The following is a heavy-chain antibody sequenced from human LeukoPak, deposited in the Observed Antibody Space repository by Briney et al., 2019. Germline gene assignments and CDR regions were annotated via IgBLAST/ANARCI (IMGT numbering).Heavy chain of an antibody. V-gene: IGHV3-48*03. CDR3: ARVWGYYFDY. CDR1: GFTFSSCE. Sequence: PGGSLRLSCAASGFTFSSCEMNWVRQAPGKGLEWLSYISNSGSSKYYADSVRGRFTISRDNAKTSLYLQMNSLRAEDTAVYYCARVWGYYFDYWGQGTLVTVSS. J-gene: IGHJ4*02. D-gene: IGHD3-16*01. CDR2: ISNSGSSK.